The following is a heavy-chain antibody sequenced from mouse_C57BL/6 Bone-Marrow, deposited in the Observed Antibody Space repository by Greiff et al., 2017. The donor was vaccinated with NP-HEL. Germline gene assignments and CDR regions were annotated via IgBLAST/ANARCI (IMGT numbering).Heavy chain of an antibody. D-gene: IGHD2-12*01. CDR3: ARGGGRYDVPYFDY. J-gene: IGHJ2*01. V-gene: IGHV1-81*01. Sequence: QVQLKQSGAELARPGASVKLSCKASGYTFTSYGISWVKQRTGQGLEWIGEIYPRSGNTYYNEKFKGKATLTADKSSSTAYMELRSLTSEDSAVYFCARGGGRYDVPYFDYWGQGTTLTVSS. CDR1: GYTFTSYG. CDR2: IYPRSGNT.